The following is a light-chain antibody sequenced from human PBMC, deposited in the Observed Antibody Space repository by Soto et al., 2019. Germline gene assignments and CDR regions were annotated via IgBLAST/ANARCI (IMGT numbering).Light chain of an antibody. Sequence: DIQMTQSPSSLSASVGDRVTITCQASQDISNCLNWYQQKPGKAPKLLIYDASKLETGVPSRFSGSGSATDFTLTISSLQAEDIARYYCQQCDQRPLTFGGGTMVEIK. CDR3: QQCDQRPLT. V-gene: IGKV1-33*01. CDR1: QDISNC. J-gene: IGKJ4*01. CDR2: DAS.